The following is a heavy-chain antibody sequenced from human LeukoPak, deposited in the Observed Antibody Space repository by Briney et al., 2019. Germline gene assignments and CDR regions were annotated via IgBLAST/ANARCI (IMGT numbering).Heavy chain of an antibody. V-gene: IGHV1-69*05. CDR2: IIPIFGTA. Sequence: SVKVSRKASGGTFSSYAISWVRQAPGQGLEWMGGIIPIFGTANYAQKFQGRVTMTRDTSTSTVYMELSSLRSEDTAVYYCAREVYNLDPDLYYYGSGSYYNVPWFDPWGQGTLVTVSS. CDR3: AREVYNLDPDLYYYGSGSYYNVPWFDP. D-gene: IGHD3-10*01. J-gene: IGHJ5*02. CDR1: GGTFSSYA.